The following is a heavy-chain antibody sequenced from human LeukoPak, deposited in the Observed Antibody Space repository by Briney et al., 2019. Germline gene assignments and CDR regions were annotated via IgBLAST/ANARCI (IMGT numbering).Heavy chain of an antibody. V-gene: IGHV5-51*01. CDR3: ARKSGRAFDI. D-gene: IGHD2-15*01. Sequence: GESLKISCKGSGSSFTTFWIGWVRQMPGKGLEWMGIIYPRDSNIIYSPSFQGQVTISADKSISTAYLQWSSLKASDTAMYYCARKSGRAFDIWGQGTMVTVSS. CDR1: GSSFTTFW. CDR2: IYPRDSNI. J-gene: IGHJ3*02.